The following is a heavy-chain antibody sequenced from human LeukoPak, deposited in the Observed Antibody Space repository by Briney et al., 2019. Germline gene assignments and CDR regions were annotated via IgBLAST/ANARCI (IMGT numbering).Heavy chain of an antibody. J-gene: IGHJ5*01. CDR3: ARLSGIYCDRGSCFNCFDS. V-gene: IGHV4-38-2*01. CDR1: GYSISSGYY. Sequence: SETLSLTCAVSGYSISSGYYWGWIRQSPGKGLEWIGSIYHGGSTYYNPSLKSRVTLSVDTSKNQFSLRLTSVTAADTAVYYCARLSGIYCDRGSCFNCFDSWGQGTLVTVSS. D-gene: IGHD2-15*01. CDR2: IYHGGST.